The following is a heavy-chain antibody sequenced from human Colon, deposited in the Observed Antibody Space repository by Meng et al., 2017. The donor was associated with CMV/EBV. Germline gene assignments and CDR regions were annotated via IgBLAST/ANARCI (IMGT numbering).Heavy chain of an antibody. J-gene: IGHJ4*02. CDR1: GFTFSTYA. V-gene: IGHV3-23*01. CDR3: AKGTTLTTLDY. CDR2: ISGSGRST. Sequence: GESPKISCAASGFTFSTYAMTWVRQAPGKGLEWVSGISGSGRSTYDADSVKGRFTISRDNSKNTLYLQMSSLRAEDTAVYYCAKGTTLTTLDYWGQGTLVTVSS. D-gene: IGHD4-11*01.